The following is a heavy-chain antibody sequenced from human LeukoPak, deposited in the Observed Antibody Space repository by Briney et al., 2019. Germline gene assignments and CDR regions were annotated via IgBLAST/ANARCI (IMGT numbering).Heavy chain of an antibody. J-gene: IGHJ6*02. CDR2: INGDGRNI. CDR1: GFTFSSYW. D-gene: IGHD3-9*01. V-gene: IGHV3-74*01. CDR3: TRDLMDYDVSTGLHHYYMDV. Sequence: GGSLRLSCVASGFTFSSYWIHWVRQDPRKGLVWVSRINGDGRNINYADSVRGRFTISRDNAKNTLYLQMNTLRVEDTAVYYCTRDLMDYDVSTGLHHYYMDVWGQGTTVTVSS.